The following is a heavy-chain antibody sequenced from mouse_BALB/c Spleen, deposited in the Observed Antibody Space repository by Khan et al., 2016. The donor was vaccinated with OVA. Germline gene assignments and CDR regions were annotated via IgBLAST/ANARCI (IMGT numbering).Heavy chain of an antibody. CDR1: GFSITSDYA. Sequence: EVQLQESGPGLVKPSQSLSLTCTVTGFSITSDYAWNWIRQFPGNKLDWMGYISYSGTTSYHPSLNSRISITRDTSKNQFFLQLNSVTTEDTATYYCARGRSYWGQGTLVTVSA. CDR2: ISYSGTT. V-gene: IGHV3-2*02. CDR3: ARGRSY. J-gene: IGHJ3*01.